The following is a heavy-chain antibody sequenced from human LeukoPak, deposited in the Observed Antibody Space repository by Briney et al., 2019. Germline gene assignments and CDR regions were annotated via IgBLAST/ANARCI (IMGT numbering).Heavy chain of an antibody. CDR3: ARRGYYDSSGYSNWFDP. D-gene: IGHD3-22*01. J-gene: IGHJ5*02. V-gene: IGHV4-31*03. Sequence: PSQTLSLTCTVSGGSISSGGYYWSWIRQHPGKGLEWIGYIYYSGSTYYNPSLKSRVTISVDTSKNQFSLKLSSVTAADTAVYYCARRGYYDSSGYSNWFDPWGQGTLVTVSS. CDR1: GGSISSGGYY. CDR2: IYYSGST.